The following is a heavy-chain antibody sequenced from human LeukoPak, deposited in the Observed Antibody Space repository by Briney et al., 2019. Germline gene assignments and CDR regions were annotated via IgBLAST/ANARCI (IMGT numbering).Heavy chain of an antibody. J-gene: IGHJ6*02. CDR2: IYTSGST. Sequence: SETLSLTCAVSGGSISSYYWSWIRQPAGKGLEWIGRIYTSGSTNYNPSLKSRVTMSVDTSKNQFSLKLSSVTAADTAVYYCARGHDFWSGSFYYYGMDVWGQGTTVTVSS. V-gene: IGHV4-4*07. CDR3: ARGHDFWSGSFYYYGMDV. D-gene: IGHD3-3*01. CDR1: GGSISSYY.